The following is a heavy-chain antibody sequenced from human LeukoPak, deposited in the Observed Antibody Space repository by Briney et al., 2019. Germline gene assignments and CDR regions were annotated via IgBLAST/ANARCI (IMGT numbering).Heavy chain of an antibody. V-gene: IGHV4-39*07. D-gene: IGHD5-18*01. J-gene: IGHJ4*02. CDR3: ARVYGYSYGYLDH. CDR1: GGSISSVGYY. CDR2: IYRSGST. Sequence: SETLSLTCTVSGGSISSVGYYWGWIRQPPGKGLECIGSIYRSGSTYYNPSLKSRVTISVDTSKNQFSLKLTSVTAADTAVYYCARVYGYSYGYLDHWGQGSLVTVSS.